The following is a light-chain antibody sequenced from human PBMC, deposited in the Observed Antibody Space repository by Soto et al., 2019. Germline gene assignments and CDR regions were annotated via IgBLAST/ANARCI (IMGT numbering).Light chain of an antibody. Sequence: DIQMTQSPSTLSASVGDRVTITCRASQSISSWLAWYQQKPGKAPKLLIYDASSLESGVPSRFSGSGSGTEFTLTISSPQPDDFATYYCQQYNSYPFTVGPGTKVDIK. CDR1: QSISSW. J-gene: IGKJ3*01. CDR3: QQYNSYPFT. V-gene: IGKV1-5*01. CDR2: DAS.